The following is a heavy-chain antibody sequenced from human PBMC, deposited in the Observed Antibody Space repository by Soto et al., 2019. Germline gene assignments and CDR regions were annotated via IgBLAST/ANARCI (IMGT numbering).Heavy chain of an antibody. CDR3: ARDSYGFDP. V-gene: IGHV3-30-3*01. D-gene: IGHD2-8*01. CDR2: ISYDGSNK. Sequence: GGSLRLSCAASGFTFSNYAMHWVRQAPGKGLEWVAVISYDGSNKYYADSVKGRFTISRDNSKNTLYLQMNSLRAEDTAVYYCARDSYGFDPWGQGTLVTVS. J-gene: IGHJ5*02. CDR1: GFTFSNYA.